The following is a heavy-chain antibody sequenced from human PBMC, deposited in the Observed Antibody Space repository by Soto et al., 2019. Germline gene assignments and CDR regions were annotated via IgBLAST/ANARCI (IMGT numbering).Heavy chain of an antibody. CDR2: IHYSGST. D-gene: IGHD3-9*01. J-gene: IGHJ6*02. Sequence: SETLSLTCTVPGGSISSYDWNWIRQPPGKGLEWIGYIHYSGSTNYNPSLKSRVTISVDTSKNQLSLKLNSVTAADTAVYYCASLTYSDILTGYQYDMDVWGQGTTVTVSS. CDR3: ASLTYSDILTGYQYDMDV. V-gene: IGHV4-59*01. CDR1: GGSISSYD.